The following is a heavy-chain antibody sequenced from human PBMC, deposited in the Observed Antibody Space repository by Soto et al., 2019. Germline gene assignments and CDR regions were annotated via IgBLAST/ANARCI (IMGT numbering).Heavy chain of an antibody. D-gene: IGHD6-19*01. J-gene: IGHJ6*04. V-gene: IGHV3-30*18. CDR1: GFTFRTFG. CDR2: ISYDGSDK. CDR3: AKDPGAGYSGPMGV. Sequence: QVQLVESGGGVVQPGRSLRLSCAVSGFTFRTFGMHWVRQARGKGLEWVAVISYDGSDKYYADSVKGRLTISRDNSKNTLYMQMNRLRAEDTAVYYCAKDPGAGYSGPMGVWGKGTTVTVSS.